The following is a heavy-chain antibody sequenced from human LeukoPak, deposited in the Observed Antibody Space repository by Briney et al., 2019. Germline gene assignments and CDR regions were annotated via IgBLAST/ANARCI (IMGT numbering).Heavy chain of an antibody. D-gene: IGHD5-12*01. CDR3: ARGTVATGNFDY. V-gene: IGHV4-31*03. CDR2: IYYSGST. Sequence: SETLSLTCTVSGGSISSGGYYWSWIRQHPGKGLEWIGYIYYSGSTYYNPPLKSRVTISVDTSKNQFSLKLSSVTAADTAVYYCARGTVATGNFDYWGQGTLVTVSS. J-gene: IGHJ4*02. CDR1: GGSISSGGYY.